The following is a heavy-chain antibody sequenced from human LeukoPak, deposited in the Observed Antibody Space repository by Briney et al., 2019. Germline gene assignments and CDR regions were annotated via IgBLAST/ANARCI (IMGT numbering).Heavy chain of an antibody. CDR1: GYRFTSYW. V-gene: IGHV5-51*01. CDR3: ARGPPPGRSEFGY. J-gene: IGHJ4*02. D-gene: IGHD1-14*01. CDR2: IYPGDSDT. Sequence: GESLKISCKGSGYRFTSYWIGWVGQMPGKGLEWMGIIYPGDSDTRYSPSFQGQVTISAGKSISTAYLQWSSLKASAPAMYYCARGPPPGRSEFGYWGQGTLVTVSS.